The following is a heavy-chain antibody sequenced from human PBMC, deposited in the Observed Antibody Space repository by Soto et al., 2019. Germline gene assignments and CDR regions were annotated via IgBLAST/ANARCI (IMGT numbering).Heavy chain of an antibody. V-gene: IGHV3-30*03. D-gene: IGHD3-22*01. CDR1: GFTFRSYG. CDR2: ISYDGDYK. Sequence: QVQLVESGGGVVQPGRSLRLSCAASGFTFRSYGMHWVRQGPGKGLEWVALISYDGDYKYYADSVKGRFTISRDNSKNTLYLEMNSLLDEDTAVYYCATAQRRYDSTFWRQGTLVTVSS. CDR3: ATAQRRYDSTF. J-gene: IGHJ4*02.